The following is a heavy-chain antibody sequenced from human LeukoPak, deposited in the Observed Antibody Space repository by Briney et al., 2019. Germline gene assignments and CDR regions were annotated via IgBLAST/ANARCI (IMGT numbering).Heavy chain of an antibody. CDR1: GGSFSGYY. CDR2: INHSGST. D-gene: IGHD3-10*01. CDR3: ARRGTMVRGVTHYFDY. Sequence: PSETLSLTCAVYGGSFSGYYRSWIRQPPGKGLEWIGEINHSGSTNYNPSLKSRVTISVDTSKNQFSLKLSSVTAADTAVYYCARRGTMVRGVTHYFDYWGQGTLVTVSS. V-gene: IGHV4-34*01. J-gene: IGHJ4*02.